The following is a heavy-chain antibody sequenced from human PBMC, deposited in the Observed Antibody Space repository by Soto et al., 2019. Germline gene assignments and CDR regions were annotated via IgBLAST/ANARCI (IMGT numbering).Heavy chain of an antibody. CDR1: GFTFSDYY. J-gene: IGHJ4*02. CDR3: ARGGARGYGGYSDY. CDR2: ISSSSSYT. V-gene: IGHV3-11*06. Sequence: PVGSLRLSCAGSGFTFSDYYMSWIRQAPGKGLEWVSYISSSSSYTNYADSVKGRFTISRDNAKNSLYLQMNSLRAEDTAVYYCARGGARGYGGYSDYWGQGTLVTVSS. D-gene: IGHD5-12*01.